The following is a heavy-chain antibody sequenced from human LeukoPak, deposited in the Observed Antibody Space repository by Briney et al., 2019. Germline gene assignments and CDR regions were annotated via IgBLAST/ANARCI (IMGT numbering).Heavy chain of an antibody. CDR1: GFTFSRLA. Sequence: GGSLRLSCAASGFTFSRLAMTWVRQAPGKGLEWVSTISASGPYYADAVRGRFTISRDNSRNTLSLQMESLRAEDTAVYYCAKDHESDGYPCLDHWGLGTLVTVSS. J-gene: IGHJ4*02. CDR3: AKDHESDGYPCLDH. V-gene: IGHV3-23*01. D-gene: IGHD3-22*01. CDR2: ISASGP.